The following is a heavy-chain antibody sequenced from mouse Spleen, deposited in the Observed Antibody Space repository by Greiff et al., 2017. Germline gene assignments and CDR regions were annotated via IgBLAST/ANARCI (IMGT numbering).Heavy chain of an antibody. CDR3: ASETAQATDY. Sequence: VQLQQPGAELVRPGTSVKLSCKASGYTFTSYWMHWVKQRPGQGLEWIGVIDPSDSYTNYNQKFEGKATLTVDTSSSTAYMQLSSLTSEDSAVYYCASETAQATDYWGQGTTLTVSS. V-gene: IGHV1-59*01. J-gene: IGHJ2*01. CDR1: GYTFTSYW. CDR2: IDPSDSYT. D-gene: IGHD3-2*02.